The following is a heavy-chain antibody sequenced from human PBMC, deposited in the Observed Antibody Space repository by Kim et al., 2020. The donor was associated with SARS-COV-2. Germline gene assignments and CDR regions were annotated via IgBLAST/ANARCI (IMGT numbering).Heavy chain of an antibody. D-gene: IGHD2-8*02. CDR2: ISYSGST. V-gene: IGHV4-39*01. CDR3: ARRALTYWDAWFFGL. CDR1: GGSISTSSYY. Sequence: SETLSLTCTVSGGSISTSSYYWGWIRQPPGKGLEWIGSISYSGSTYYNPSLKSRVTISVDTSKNQFSLKLTSVTAADTAVYYRARRALTYWDAWFFGLWG. J-gene: IGHJ2*01.